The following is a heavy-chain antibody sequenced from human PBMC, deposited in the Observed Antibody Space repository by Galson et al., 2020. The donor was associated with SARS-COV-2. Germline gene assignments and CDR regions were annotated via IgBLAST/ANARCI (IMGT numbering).Heavy chain of an antibody. Sequence: GGSLRLSCAASGFTFSSYAMHWVRQAPGKGLEWVAVISYDGSNKYYADSVKGRFTISRDNSQNTLYLQMNSLRAEDTAVYYCVRPHGGNYYGYFDYWGQGTLVTVSS. V-gene: IGHV3-30-3*01. CDR3: VRPHGGNYYGYFDY. J-gene: IGHJ4*02. CDR1: GFTFSSYA. D-gene: IGHD1-26*01. CDR2: ISYDGSNK.